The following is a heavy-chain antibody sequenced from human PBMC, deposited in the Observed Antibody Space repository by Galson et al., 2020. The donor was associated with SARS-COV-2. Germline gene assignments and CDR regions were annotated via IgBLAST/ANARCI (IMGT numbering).Heavy chain of an antibody. CDR2: ISGSGGST. CDR3: ASPIIKLTYYDSSENDY. CDR1: GITFSSYA. D-gene: IGHD3-22*01. Sequence: GESLKNSCAASGITFSSYAMSWVRQAPGKGLEWASAISGSGGSTYYADSVKGRFTISRDNSKNTLYLQMNSLRAEDTAVYYCASPIIKLTYYDSSENDYWGQGTLVTVSS. V-gene: IGHV3-23*01. J-gene: IGHJ4*02.